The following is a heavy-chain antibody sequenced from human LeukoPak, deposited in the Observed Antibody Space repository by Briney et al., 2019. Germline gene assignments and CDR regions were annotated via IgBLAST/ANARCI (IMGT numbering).Heavy chain of an antibody. V-gene: IGHV3-66*01. CDR3: ARDQTVPGGEIGEY. Sequence: PGGSLRLSCAASGFTVSANYMSWVRQAPGKGLEWVSMLYSDGTTSYADPVKGRFTISRDISKNAFYLQMNSLRVEDTAVYYCARDQTVPGGEIGEYWGQGTLVTVSS. D-gene: IGHD3-16*01. CDR1: GFTVSANY. CDR2: LYSDGTT. J-gene: IGHJ4*02.